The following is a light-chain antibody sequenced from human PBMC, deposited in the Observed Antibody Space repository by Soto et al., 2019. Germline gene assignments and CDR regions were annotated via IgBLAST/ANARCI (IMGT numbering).Light chain of an antibody. V-gene: IGLV1-40*01. J-gene: IGLJ2*01. Sequence: QLVLTQPPSVSGAPGQRVTISCTGSSSNIGAGYDVHWYQQIPGTAPKLLIYGNSNRPSGVPYRFFGSKSGTSASLAITGLQAEDEADYYCKSYYSSLSGYVVFGGGTKLTVL. CDR3: KSYYSSLSGYVV. CDR2: GNS. CDR1: SSNIGAGYD.